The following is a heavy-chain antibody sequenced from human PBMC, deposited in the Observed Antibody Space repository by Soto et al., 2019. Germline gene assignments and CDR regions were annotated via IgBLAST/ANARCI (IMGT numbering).Heavy chain of an antibody. V-gene: IGHV3-74*01. D-gene: IGHD2-21*02. CDR2: INSDESVT. J-gene: IGHJ6*02. CDR3: AREVSSPLHHYGMDV. Sequence: GGSLRLSCAASRLTLSSYWMYWVRQAPGKGLVWVSRINSDESVTSYADSVKGRFTISRDNAKNMLYLQMNSLRVEDTAVYYCAREVSSPLHHYGMDVWGPGTTVTVSS. CDR1: RLTLSSYW.